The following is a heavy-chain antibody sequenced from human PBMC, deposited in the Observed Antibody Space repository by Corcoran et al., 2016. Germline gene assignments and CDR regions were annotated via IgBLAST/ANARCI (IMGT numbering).Heavy chain of an antibody. CDR3: AWGSRDGYNYDY. Sequence: QLQLQESGPGLVKPSETLSLTCTVSGGSISSSSYYWGWIRQPPGKGLEGIGSIYYSGSTYYNPSLKSRVTISVDTSKNQFSLKLSSVTAADTAVYYCAWGSRDGYNYDYWGQGTLVTVSS. J-gene: IGHJ4*02. CDR1: GGSISSSSYY. V-gene: IGHV4-39*01. CDR2: IYYSGST. D-gene: IGHD5-12*01.